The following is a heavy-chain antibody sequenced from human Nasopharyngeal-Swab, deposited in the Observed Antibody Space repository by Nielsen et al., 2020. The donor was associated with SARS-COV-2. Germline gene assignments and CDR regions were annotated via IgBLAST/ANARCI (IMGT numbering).Heavy chain of an antibody. CDR1: GYTFTSYG. V-gene: IGHV1-18*01. J-gene: IGHJ6*02. Sequence: ASVKVSCKASGYTFTSYGISWVRQAPGQGLEWMGWISAYNGNTNYAQKLQGRVTMTTDTSTSTAYMELSSLRSEDTAVYYCARRGRCSGSSCDMDVWGQGTTVTVSS. D-gene: IGHD2-2*01. CDR3: ARRGRCSGSSCDMDV. CDR2: ISAYNGNT.